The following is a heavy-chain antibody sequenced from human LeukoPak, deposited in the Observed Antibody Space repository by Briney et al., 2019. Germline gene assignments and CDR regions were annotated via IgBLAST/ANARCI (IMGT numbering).Heavy chain of an antibody. CDR2: ISDSGGST. CDR1: GFTFSSYV. J-gene: IGHJ4*02. D-gene: IGHD3-10*01. V-gene: IGHV3-23*01. Sequence: GGSLRLSCAASGFTFSSYVMSWVRQAPGKGPEWVTGISDSGGSTYYADSVKGRFAISRDNSKNTLYLQMNSLRAEATAVYYCAKSTGSYAPYYFDYWGQGTLVTVSS. CDR3: AKSTGSYAPYYFDY.